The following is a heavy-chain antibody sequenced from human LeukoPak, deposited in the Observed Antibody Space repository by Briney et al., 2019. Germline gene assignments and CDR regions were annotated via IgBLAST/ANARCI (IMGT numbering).Heavy chain of an antibody. D-gene: IGHD3-10*01. CDR2: IYYSGST. CDR1: GGSISSSSYY. J-gene: IGHJ3*02. CDR3: ARHSITMVRGVIINLYAFDI. Sequence: SETLSLTCTVSGGSISSSSYYWGWIRQPPGKGLEWIGSIYYSGSTYYNPSLKSRVTISVDTSKNQFSLKLSSVTAVDTAVYYCARHSITMVRGVIINLYAFDIWGQGTMVTVSS. V-gene: IGHV4-39*01.